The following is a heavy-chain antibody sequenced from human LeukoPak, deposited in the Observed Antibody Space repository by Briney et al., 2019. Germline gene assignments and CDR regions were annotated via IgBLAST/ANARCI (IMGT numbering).Heavy chain of an antibody. CDR3: AKANSREWWPNSPGTVFDY. CDR1: GFTFSSYG. CDR2: IRYDGSNK. V-gene: IGHV3-30*02. D-gene: IGHD2-15*01. Sequence: PGGSLRLSCAASGFTFSSYGMHWVRQAPGKGLEWVAFIRYDGSNKYYADSVKGRFTISRDNSKNTLYLQMNSLRAEDTAVYYCAKANSREWWPNSPGTVFDYWGQGTLVTVSS. J-gene: IGHJ4*02.